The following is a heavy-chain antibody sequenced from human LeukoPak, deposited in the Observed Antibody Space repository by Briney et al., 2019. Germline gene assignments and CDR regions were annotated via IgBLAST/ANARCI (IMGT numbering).Heavy chain of an antibody. V-gene: IGHV3-23*01. CDR2: LSGSGTST. D-gene: IGHD1-26*01. Sequence: GGSLRLSCAASVFPFSSFAMSWVRQAPGKGLEWVSGLSGSGTSTYYADSVKGRFTISRDNSKNTLYLQMNRLRAEDTAVYYCAKGTLSAELPPFYFDYWGQGTLVTVSS. J-gene: IGHJ4*02. CDR1: VFPFSSFA. CDR3: AKGTLSAELPPFYFDY.